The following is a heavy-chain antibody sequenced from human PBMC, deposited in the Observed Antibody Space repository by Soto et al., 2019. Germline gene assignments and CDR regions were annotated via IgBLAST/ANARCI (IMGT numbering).Heavy chain of an antibody. CDR3: ARYVDTATLRNYYYYYGMDV. V-gene: IGHV4-30-4*01. J-gene: IGHJ6*02. D-gene: IGHD5-18*01. CDR1: GGSISSGDYY. Sequence: PSETLSLTCTVSGGSISSGDYYWSWIRQPPGKGLEWIGYIYYSGSTYYNPSLKSRVTISVDTSKNQFSLKLSSVTAADTAVYYCARYVDTATLRNYYYYYGMDVWGQGTTVTVSS. CDR2: IYYSGST.